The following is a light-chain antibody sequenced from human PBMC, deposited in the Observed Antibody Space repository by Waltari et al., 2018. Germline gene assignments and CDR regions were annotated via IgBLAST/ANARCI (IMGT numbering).Light chain of an antibody. J-gene: IGKJ5*01. CDR2: AAS. V-gene: IGKV1-9*01. Sequence: DIQLTQSPSFLSASVGDRVTITCRASQGISTYLAWYQQKPGKAPKLLIYAASSLQSGVPSRFSGSGSGTEFTLTINSLQPTDFATYYCQQFNSYPTTFGQGTRLEIK. CDR1: QGISTY. CDR3: QQFNSYPTT.